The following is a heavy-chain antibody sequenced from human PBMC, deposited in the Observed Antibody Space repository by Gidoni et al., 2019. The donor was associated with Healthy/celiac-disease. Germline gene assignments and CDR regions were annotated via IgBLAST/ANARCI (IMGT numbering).Heavy chain of an antibody. V-gene: IGHV3-9*01. Sequence: EVQLVESGGGLVQPGRSLRLSCAASGFTFDDYAMHWVRQAPGQGLEWVSGISWNSGSIGYADSVKGRFTISRDNAKNSLYLQMNSLRAEDTALYYCAKVGGGYSYGFDYWGQGTLVTVSS. CDR2: ISWNSGSI. CDR3: AKVGGGYSYGFDY. J-gene: IGHJ4*02. D-gene: IGHD5-18*01. CDR1: GFTFDDYA.